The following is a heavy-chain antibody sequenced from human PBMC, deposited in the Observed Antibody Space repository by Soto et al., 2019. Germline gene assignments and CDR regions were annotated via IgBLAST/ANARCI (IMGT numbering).Heavy chain of an antibody. CDR3: ATGEITVADTNLDF. Sequence: EVQLLESGGGLVQPGGSLRLSCAASEFSFTTFAMSWVRQAPAKGVEWVSAITGSGGLTYYGDSVKGRFTISRDNSKNTLYLQMNSLRAEDTALYYGATGEITVADTNLDFWGQGTLVPVSS. CDR2: ITGSGGLT. D-gene: IGHD1-20*01. J-gene: IGHJ4*02. V-gene: IGHV3-23*01. CDR1: EFSFTTFA.